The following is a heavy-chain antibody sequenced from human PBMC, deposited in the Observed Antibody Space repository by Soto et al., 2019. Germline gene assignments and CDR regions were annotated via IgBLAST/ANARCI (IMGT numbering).Heavy chain of an antibody. J-gene: IGHJ4*02. CDR2: IWYDGSNK. V-gene: IGHV3-33*01. D-gene: IGHD4-17*01. CDR3: AGDRGDYELAY. Sequence: GGSLRLSCAASGFNFQNYGMHWVRQAPGKGLEWVAIIWYDGSNKYYADSVKGRFTISRDNAKNTLYLQMNSVRVEDTAMYYCAGDRGDYELAYWGLGTQVTVSS. CDR1: GFNFQNYG.